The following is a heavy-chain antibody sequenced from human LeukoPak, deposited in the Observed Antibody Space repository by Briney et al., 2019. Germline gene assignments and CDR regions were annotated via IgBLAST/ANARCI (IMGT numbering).Heavy chain of an antibody. J-gene: IGHJ4*02. V-gene: IGHV3-11*01. D-gene: IGHD2-2*02. CDR3: ARTRTATAIWGDFDY. CDR1: GFTFSDYY. CDR2: ISSSGSTT. Sequence: PGGSLRLSCAASGFTFSDYYMSWIRQAPGKGLEWVSYISSSGSTTYYADSVKGRFTISRDNAKNSLYLQMNSLRAEDTAVYYCARTRTATAIWGDFDYWGQGTLVTVSS.